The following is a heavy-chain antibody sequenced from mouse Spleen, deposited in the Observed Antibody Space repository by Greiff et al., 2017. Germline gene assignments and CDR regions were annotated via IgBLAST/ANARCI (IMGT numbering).Heavy chain of an antibody. V-gene: IGHV1-26*01. CDR1: GYTFTDYY. CDR3: ARFTTVVERDIGVYYYAMDY. J-gene: IGHJ4*01. Sequence: EVQLVESGPELVKPGASVKISCKASGYTFTDYYMNWVKQSHGKSLEWIGDINPNNGGTSYNQKFKGKATLTVDKSSSTAYMELRSLTSEDSAVYYCARFTTVVERDIGVYYYAMDYWGQGTSVTVSS. D-gene: IGHD1-1*01. CDR2: INPNNGGT.